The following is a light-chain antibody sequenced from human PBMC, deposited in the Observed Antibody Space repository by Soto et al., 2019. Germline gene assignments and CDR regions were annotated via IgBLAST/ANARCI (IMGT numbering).Light chain of an antibody. Sequence: DIQMTQAPSSLSASVGDRVAITCSARKGISNYLAWYQQKPGKVPKLLIYAASTLQSGVPSRFSGSGSGTDCTLTISSLQPEDVATYYCQKDNSAPFTFCPGTKVDIK. CDR3: QKDNSAPFT. V-gene: IGKV1-27*01. CDR2: AAS. J-gene: IGKJ3*01. CDR1: KGISNY.